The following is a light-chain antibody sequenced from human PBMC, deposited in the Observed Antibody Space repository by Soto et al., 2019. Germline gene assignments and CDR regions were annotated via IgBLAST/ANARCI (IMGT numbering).Light chain of an antibody. CDR1: SSDVGKYDY. J-gene: IGLJ3*02. Sequence: QSVLTQPPSASGSPGQSVTISCTGTSSDVGKYDYVSWFQHHPGKAPKLIIYEVSKRPSGVPDRFSGSKSGSTASLTVSGLQTEDEADYYCGSYGGSYNLVFGGGTKLTVL. CDR2: EVS. V-gene: IGLV2-8*01. CDR3: GSYGGSYNLV.